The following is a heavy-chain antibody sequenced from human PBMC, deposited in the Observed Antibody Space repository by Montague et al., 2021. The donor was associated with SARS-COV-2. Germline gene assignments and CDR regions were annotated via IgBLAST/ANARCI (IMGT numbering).Heavy chain of an antibody. J-gene: IGHJ4*02. D-gene: IGHD3-10*01. CDR3: ARHRAYYGSGSPPIIDY. CDR1: GYSFTSYW. CDR2: IDPSDSYT. V-gene: IGHV5-10-1*01. Sequence: QSGAEVKKPGESLRISCKGSGYSFTSYWVSWVRQMPGKGLEWMGRIDPSDSYTNYSPSFQGHVTISADKSISTAYLQWSNLKASDTAMYYCARHRAYYGSGSPPIIDYWGQGTLVTVSS.